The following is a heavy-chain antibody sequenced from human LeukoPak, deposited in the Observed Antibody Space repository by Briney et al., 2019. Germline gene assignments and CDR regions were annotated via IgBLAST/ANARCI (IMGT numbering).Heavy chain of an antibody. CDR1: GFTFSSYA. CDR3: AVLTGYYKPNNFDY. CDR2: ISYDGSNK. J-gene: IGHJ4*02. V-gene: IGHV3-30-3*01. Sequence: GGSLRLSCAASGFTFSSYAMHWVRQAPGKGLEWVAVISYDGSNKYYADSVKGRFTISRDNSKNTLYLQMNSLRAEDTAVYYCAVLTGYYKPNNFDYWGQGTLVTVSS. D-gene: IGHD3-9*01.